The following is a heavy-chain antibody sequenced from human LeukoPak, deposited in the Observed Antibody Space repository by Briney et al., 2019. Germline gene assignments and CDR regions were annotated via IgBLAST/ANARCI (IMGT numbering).Heavy chain of an antibody. CDR2: ISSSSSYI. V-gene: IGHV3-21*01. J-gene: IGHJ6*02. CDR1: GFTFSSYS. D-gene: IGHD3-22*01. Sequence: GGSLRLSCAASGFTFSSYSMNWVRQAPGKGLEWASSISSSSSYIYYADSVKGRFTISRDNAKNSLYLQMNSLRAEDTAVYYCARDKDYYYDSSGYSDYYGMDVWGQGTTVTVSS. CDR3: ARDKDYYYDSSGYSDYYGMDV.